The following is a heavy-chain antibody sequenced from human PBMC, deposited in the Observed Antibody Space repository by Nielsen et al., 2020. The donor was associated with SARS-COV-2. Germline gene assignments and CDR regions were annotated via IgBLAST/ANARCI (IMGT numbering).Heavy chain of an antibody. D-gene: IGHD6-19*01. CDR2: ISWNSGSI. CDR1: GFTFDDYA. V-gene: IGHV3-9*01. J-gene: IGHJ3*02. Sequence: GGSLRLSCAASGFTFDDYAMHWVRQAPGKGLEWVSGISWNSGSIGYADSVKGRFTISRDNAKNSLYLQMNSLRAEDTAVYYCAREAVAGDGFPVGAFDIWGQGTMVTVSS. CDR3: AREAVAGDGFPVGAFDI.